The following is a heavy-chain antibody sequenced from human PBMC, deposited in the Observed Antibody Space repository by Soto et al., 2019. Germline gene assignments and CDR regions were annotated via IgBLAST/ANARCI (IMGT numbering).Heavy chain of an antibody. D-gene: IGHD3-10*01. CDR2: IYYSANT. V-gene: IGHV4-31*02. CDR1: GGSISSGGYY. Sequence: QVQLQESGPGLVKPSQTLSLTCSVSGGSISSGGYYWSWIRQPPGKGLEWIGYIYYSANTHYNPSLKGRVSISADTSTNQFSLNLSSVTAADTAGYYCARSGGNSYYYGMDVWGQGTTVTVSS. J-gene: IGHJ6*02. CDR3: ARSGGNSYYYGMDV.